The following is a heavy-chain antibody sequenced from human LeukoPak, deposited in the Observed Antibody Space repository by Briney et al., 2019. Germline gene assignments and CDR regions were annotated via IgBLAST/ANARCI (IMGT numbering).Heavy chain of an antibody. J-gene: IGHJ6*02. CDR2: IYYSGST. D-gene: IGHD3-3*01. CDR3: ARQSARITIFGVVTWTDGMDV. Sequence: SETLSLTCTVSGGSISSYYWSWIRQPPGKGLEWIGYIYYSGSTNYNPSLKSRATISVDTSKNQFSLKLSSVTAADTAVYYCARQSARITIFGVVTWTDGMDVWGQGTTVTVSS. V-gene: IGHV4-59*08. CDR1: GGSISSYY.